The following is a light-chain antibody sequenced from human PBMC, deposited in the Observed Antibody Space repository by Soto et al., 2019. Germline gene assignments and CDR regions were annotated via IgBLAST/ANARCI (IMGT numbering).Light chain of an antibody. J-gene: IGKJ4*01. CDR3: QHSDNVPLT. V-gene: IGKV1-33*01. CDR1: QDISNY. CDR2: YAS. Sequence: IQMTQSPSSLSASVGDRVTITCQASQDISNYLNWYQQKPGKAPKPLIYYASNLKTGVPSRFSGSGSGTHFTFTITSLQSEDVASYYCQHSDNVPLTFGGGTKV.